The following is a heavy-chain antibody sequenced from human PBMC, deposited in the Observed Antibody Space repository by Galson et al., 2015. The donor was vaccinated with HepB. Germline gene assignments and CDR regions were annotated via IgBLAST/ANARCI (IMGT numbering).Heavy chain of an antibody. Sequence: SLRLSCAASGFTFSSYAMSWVRQAPGKGLEWVSGIISGSGGSTYYADSVKGRFTIFRDNFKNTPYLQMNSLRAEDTAVYYCAKDVGSRTSYDYWGQGTLVTVSS. D-gene: IGHD2-2*01. CDR3: AKDVGSRTSYDY. J-gene: IGHJ4*02. CDR2: IISGSGGST. V-gene: IGHV3-23*01. CDR1: GFTFSSYA.